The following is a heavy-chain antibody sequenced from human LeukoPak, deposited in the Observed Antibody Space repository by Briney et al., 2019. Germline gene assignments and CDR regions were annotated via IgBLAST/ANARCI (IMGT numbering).Heavy chain of an antibody. J-gene: IGHJ4*02. CDR3: ARGGMATIERPFDC. CDR1: GFTFSSYA. CDR2: ISGSGGST. D-gene: IGHD5-24*01. V-gene: IGHV3-23*01. Sequence: GGSLRLSCAASGFTFSSYAMSWVRQAPGKGLEWVSAISGSGGSTYYADSVKGRFAISRDNSKNTLYLQMNSLRAEDTAVYYCARGGMATIERPFDCWGQGTLVTVSS.